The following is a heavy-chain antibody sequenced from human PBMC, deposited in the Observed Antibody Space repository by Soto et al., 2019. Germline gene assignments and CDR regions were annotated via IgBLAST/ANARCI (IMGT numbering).Heavy chain of an antibody. V-gene: IGHV4-59*01. CDR2: IYYIGST. Sequence: PSETLSLTCTVSGGSISSYYWSWIRQPPGKGLEWIGYIYYIGSTNYNPSLKSRVTISVDTSKNQFSLKLSSVTAADTAVYYCARARLSRSWWFDPWGQGTLVTVSS. CDR3: ARARLSRSWWFDP. CDR1: GGSISSYY. D-gene: IGHD3-10*01. J-gene: IGHJ5*02.